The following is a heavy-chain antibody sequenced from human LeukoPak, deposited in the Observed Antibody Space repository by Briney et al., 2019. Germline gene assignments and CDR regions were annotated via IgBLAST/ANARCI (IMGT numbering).Heavy chain of an antibody. J-gene: IGHJ4*02. CDR1: GFTFSSYW. CDR2: INSDGSST. V-gene: IGHV3-74*01. D-gene: IGHD5-18*01. CDR3: ARLEIGGYSYGYFY. Sequence: GGSLRLSCAASGFTFSSYWMHWVRQAPGKGLVWVSRINSDGSSTSYADSVKGRFTISRDNAKNTLYLQTNSLRAEDTAVYYCARLEIGGYSYGYFYWGQGTLVTVSS.